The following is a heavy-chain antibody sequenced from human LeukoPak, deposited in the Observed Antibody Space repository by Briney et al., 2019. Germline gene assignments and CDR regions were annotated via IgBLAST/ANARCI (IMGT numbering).Heavy chain of an antibody. J-gene: IGHJ4*02. CDR3: ADFGSGSHCFDY. Sequence: GGSLRLSCTASGFTFDNYAMTWVRQAPGKGLEWVSHISDDGTGTYYADSVKGRFTISRDNSKNMLYLQMDSLRADDTAVHYCADFGSGSHCFDYWGQGTLVTVSS. CDR2: ISDDGTGT. CDR1: GFTFDNYA. D-gene: IGHD3-10*01. V-gene: IGHV3-23*01.